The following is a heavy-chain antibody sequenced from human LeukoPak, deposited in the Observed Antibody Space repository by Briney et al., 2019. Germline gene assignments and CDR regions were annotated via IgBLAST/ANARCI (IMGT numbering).Heavy chain of an antibody. CDR1: GFTFSTYW. D-gene: IGHD6-6*01. V-gene: IGHV3-7*04. CDR3: ARDWEYSSSSVY. Sequence: PGGSLKPSCAASGFTFSTYWMSWVRQAPGKGLEWVANIKQDGSEKYYVDSVKGRFTISRDNAKNSLYLQMNSLRAEDTAVYYCARDWEYSSSSVYWGQGTLVTVSS. J-gene: IGHJ4*02. CDR2: IKQDGSEK.